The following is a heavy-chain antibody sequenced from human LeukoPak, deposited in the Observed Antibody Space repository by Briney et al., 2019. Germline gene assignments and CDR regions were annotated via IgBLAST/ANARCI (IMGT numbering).Heavy chain of an antibody. CDR1: GASTTSYY. Sequence: SETLSLTCSVSGASTTSYYWNWIGQAPGKGLEWIGYIYSDATTSYSPSLRSRVTISIDTSRNQFSLKLSSVTAADAAVYYCARDTRSYDTSGYYYFDYWGQGALVTVSS. CDR3: ARDTRSYDTSGYYYFDY. CDR2: IYSDATT. D-gene: IGHD3-22*01. J-gene: IGHJ4*02. V-gene: IGHV4-59*01.